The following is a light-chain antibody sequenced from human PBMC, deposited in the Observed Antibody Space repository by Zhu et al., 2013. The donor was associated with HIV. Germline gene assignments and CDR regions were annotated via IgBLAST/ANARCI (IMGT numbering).Light chain of an antibody. CDR1: RDLKTN. CDR2: DAS. J-gene: IGKJ5*01. V-gene: IGKV3-15*01. CDR3: QQYNSYSPIT. Sequence: TQSPATLSVSPGDRVTLSCRAGRDLKTNVAWYQQTPGRAPRLLVHDASMRATDVPARFIGSGSGTQFTLTIDSLHPDDFATYYCQQYNSYSPITFGQGTRVDIK.